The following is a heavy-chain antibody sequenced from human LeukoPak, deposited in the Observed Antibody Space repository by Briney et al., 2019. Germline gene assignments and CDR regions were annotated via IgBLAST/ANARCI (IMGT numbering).Heavy chain of an antibody. CDR1: GGTFSSYT. D-gene: IGHD3-9*01. Sequence: SVKVSCKASGGTFSSYTISWVRQAPGQGLEWMGRIIPILGIANYAQKFQGRVTITADKSTSTAYMELSSLRSEDTAVHYCARGTSSTPHYDILTGPRGWFDPWGQGTLVTVSS. CDR2: IIPILGIA. V-gene: IGHV1-69*02. CDR3: ARGTSSTPHYDILTGPRGWFDP. J-gene: IGHJ5*02.